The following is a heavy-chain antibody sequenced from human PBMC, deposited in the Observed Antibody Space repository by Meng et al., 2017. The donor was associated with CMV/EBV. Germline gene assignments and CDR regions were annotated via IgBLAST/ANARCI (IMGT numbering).Heavy chain of an antibody. CDR2: IIPIFGTA. Sequence: SVKVSCKASGGTFSSYAISWVQQAPGQGLEWMGGIIPIFGTANYAQKFQGRVTITTDESTSTAYMELSSLRSEDTAVYYCAREAKEFYFDYWGQGTLVTVSS. CDR3: AREAKEFYFDY. V-gene: IGHV1-69*05. J-gene: IGHJ4*02. CDR1: GGTFSSYA.